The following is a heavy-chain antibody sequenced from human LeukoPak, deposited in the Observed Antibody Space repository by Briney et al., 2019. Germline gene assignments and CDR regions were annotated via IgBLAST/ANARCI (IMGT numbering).Heavy chain of an antibody. V-gene: IGHV5-51*01. CDR3: ARLTQPIDAFDI. J-gene: IGHJ3*02. CDR1: GYSFPNYW. Sequence: GESLKISCRVSGYSFPNYWVGWVRQMPGKGLEWMGIIYPGDSDTRYSPSFQGQVTISADKSISTAYLQWSSLKASDTAMYYCARLTQPIDAFDIWGQGTMVTVSS. D-gene: IGHD2-21*02. CDR2: IYPGDSDT.